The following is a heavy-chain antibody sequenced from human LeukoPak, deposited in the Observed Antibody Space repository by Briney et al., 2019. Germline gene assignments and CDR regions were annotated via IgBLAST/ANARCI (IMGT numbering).Heavy chain of an antibody. Sequence: ASVKVSCKASGYTFTSYGISWVRQAPGQRLEWMGWINAGNGNTKYSQKFQGRVTITRDTSASTAYMELSSLRSEDTAVYYCARASPGIAAALGHWGQGTLVTVSS. V-gene: IGHV1-3*01. CDR1: GYTFTSYG. CDR3: ARASPGIAAALGH. CDR2: INAGNGNT. J-gene: IGHJ1*01. D-gene: IGHD6-13*01.